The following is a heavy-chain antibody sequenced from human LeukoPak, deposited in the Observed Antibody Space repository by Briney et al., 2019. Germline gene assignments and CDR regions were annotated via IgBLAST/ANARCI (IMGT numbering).Heavy chain of an antibody. CDR2: INHSGTT. J-gene: IGHJ2*01. Sequence: SETLSLTCAAYGGSFSAYYWSWIRQSPGEGLEWIGEINHSGTTNYNPSLKSRVTISIDTSKNQFSLKLSSVTAADTAMYYCVRATTVVRRFFGLWGRGTLIIVSS. CDR1: GGSFSAYY. D-gene: IGHD4-23*01. CDR3: VRATTVVRRFFGL. V-gene: IGHV4-34*01.